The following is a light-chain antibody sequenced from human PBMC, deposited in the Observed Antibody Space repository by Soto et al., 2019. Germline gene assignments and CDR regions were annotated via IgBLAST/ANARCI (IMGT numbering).Light chain of an antibody. CDR1: QRMTNNF. Sequence: EIVLTQSPDTLSLSPGERVTLSCRASQRMTNNFLAWFQQKPGLAPRLLIHGASTRASGVPDRFTGGGSETDFVLTISRVEPEDFAVYYCQQYGRSPFTFGQGTKLQIK. V-gene: IGKV3-20*01. J-gene: IGKJ2*01. CDR3: QQYGRSPFT. CDR2: GAS.